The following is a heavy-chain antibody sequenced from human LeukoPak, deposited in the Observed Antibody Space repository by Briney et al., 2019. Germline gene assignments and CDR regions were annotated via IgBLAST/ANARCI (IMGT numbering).Heavy chain of an antibody. V-gene: IGHV4-31*03. CDR1: GGSISSGVYC. J-gene: IGHJ6*04. CDR2: ICSSGSA. D-gene: IGHD2-15*01. CDR3: ARDGGGSLYGMDV. Sequence: PSETLSLTCTVSGGSISSGVYCWSWIRQRPGEGLQWIGYICSSGSAYYNPSLKSRVTMSIDTSNNQFSLKLNSVTAADTAVYYCARDGGGSLYGMDVWGKGTTVTVSS.